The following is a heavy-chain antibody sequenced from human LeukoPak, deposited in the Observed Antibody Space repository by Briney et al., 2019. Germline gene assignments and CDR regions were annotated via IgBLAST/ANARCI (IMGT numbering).Heavy chain of an antibody. CDR1: GFMFSSYS. V-gene: IGHV3-48*01. D-gene: IGHD3-10*01. CDR3: AKDGYGSKSYIDLDY. Sequence: PGGSLRLSCAASGFMFSSYSMNWVRQAPGKGLEWVSYISGSSSTIYYADSVKGRFTISRDNAKTSLYLQMNSLRAEDTAVYYCAKDGYGSKSYIDLDYWGQGTLVTVSS. CDR2: ISGSSSTI. J-gene: IGHJ4*02.